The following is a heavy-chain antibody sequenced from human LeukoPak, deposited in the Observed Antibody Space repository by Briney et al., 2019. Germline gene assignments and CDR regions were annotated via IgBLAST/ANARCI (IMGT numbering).Heavy chain of an antibody. V-gene: IGHV4-34*01. J-gene: IGHJ4*02. D-gene: IGHD6-19*01. CDR3: ARDIYLIAVAGTESVRVGVPFVY. Sequence: SETLSLTCAVYGGSFSGYYWSWIRQPPGKGLEWIGEINHSGSTNYNPSLKSRVTISVDTSKNQFSLKLSSVTAADTAVDYCARDIYLIAVAGTESVRVGVPFVYWGQGTLVTVSS. CDR1: GGSFSGYY. CDR2: INHSGST.